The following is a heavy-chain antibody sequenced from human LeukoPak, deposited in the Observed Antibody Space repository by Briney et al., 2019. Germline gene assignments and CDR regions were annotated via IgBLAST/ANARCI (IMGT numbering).Heavy chain of an antibody. CDR1: GGTFSSYA. D-gene: IGHD3-9*01. CDR2: IIPIFGTA. J-gene: IGHJ5*02. CDR3: ARERSPERYYDILTGYQPMGGWFDP. V-gene: IGHV1-69*06. Sequence: GASVKVSCKASGGTFSSYAISWVRQAPGQGLEWMGGIIPIFGTANYAQKFQGRVTITADKSTSTAYMELSSLRSEDTAVYYCARERSPERYYDILTGYQPMGGWFDPWGQGTLVTVSS.